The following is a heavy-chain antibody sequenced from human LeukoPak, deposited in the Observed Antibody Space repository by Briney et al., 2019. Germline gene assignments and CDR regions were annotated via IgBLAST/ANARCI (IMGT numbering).Heavy chain of an antibody. CDR3: AKDAGATIVNWFDP. Sequence: GGSLRLSCVASGFTFSSYSMNWVRQAPGKGLGWVSNIISSSGSSMYYADSVRGRFTISRDNAKNSLYLQMNSLRAEDTALYYCAKDAGATIVNWFDPWGQGTLVTVSS. V-gene: IGHV3-48*04. CDR2: IISSSGSSM. CDR1: GFTFSSYS. J-gene: IGHJ5*02. D-gene: IGHD5-12*01.